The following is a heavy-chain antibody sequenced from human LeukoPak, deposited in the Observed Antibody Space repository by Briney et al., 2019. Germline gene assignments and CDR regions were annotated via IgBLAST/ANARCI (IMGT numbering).Heavy chain of an antibody. CDR3: ARGGAARLHFQN. CDR2: IYYSGST. D-gene: IGHD6-6*01. V-gene: IGHV4-61*08. Sequence: SETLSLTCTVSGGSISSGGYYWSWIRQHPGKGLEWIGYIYYSGSTNYNPSLQSRVTISVDTSKNQFSLNLNSVTAADTAVYYCARGGAARLHFQNWGQGTLVTVSS. CDR1: GGSISSGGYY. J-gene: IGHJ1*01.